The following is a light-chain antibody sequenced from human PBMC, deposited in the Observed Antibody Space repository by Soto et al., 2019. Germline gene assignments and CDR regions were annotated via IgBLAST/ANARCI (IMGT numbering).Light chain of an antibody. CDR1: SSSIGAGFD. Sequence: QSALTQPPSVSGAPGQRVTISCTGSSSSIGAGFDVHWYQQVPGTAPKLLIYAKTNRPPGVPGRLSGSQSGASASLAITGLQAEDEADYFCQSYDKSLSAYVFGSGTKVTVL. V-gene: IGLV1-40*03. J-gene: IGLJ1*01. CDR2: AKT. CDR3: QSYDKSLSAYV.